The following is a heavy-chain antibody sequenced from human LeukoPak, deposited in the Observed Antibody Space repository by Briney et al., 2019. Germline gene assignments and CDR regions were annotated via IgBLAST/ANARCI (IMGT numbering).Heavy chain of an antibody. J-gene: IGHJ5*02. CDR1: GFTFSSYS. V-gene: IGHV3-21*01. CDR3: AREEDRQQLVNWFDP. Sequence: GGSLRLSCAASGFTFSSYSMNWVRQAPGKGLEGVSSISSSSSYIYYADSVKGRFTISRDNAKNSLYLQMNSLRAEDTAVYYCAREEDRQQLVNWFDPWGQGTLVTVSS. CDR2: ISSSSSYI. D-gene: IGHD6-13*01.